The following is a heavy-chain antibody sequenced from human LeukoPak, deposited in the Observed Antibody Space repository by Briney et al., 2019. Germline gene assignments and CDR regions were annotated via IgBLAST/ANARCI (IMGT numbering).Heavy chain of an antibody. J-gene: IGHJ6*03. CDR2: INHSGST. V-gene: IGHV4-34*01. D-gene: IGHD2-15*01. CDR3: ARGMVVTAGGFYYYYYMDV. Sequence: SETLSLTCTVSGGSISSYYWSWIRQPPGKGLEWIGEINHSGSTNYNPSLKSRVTISVDTSKNQFSLKLSSVTAADTAVYYCARGMVVTAGGFYYYYYMDVWGKGTTVTISS. CDR1: GGSISSYY.